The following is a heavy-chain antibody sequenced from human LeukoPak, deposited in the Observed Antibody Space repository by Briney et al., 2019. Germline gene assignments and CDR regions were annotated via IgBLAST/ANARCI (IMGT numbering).Heavy chain of an antibody. CDR3: ARAEGTVTTGYFDY. Sequence: PSETLSLTCAVSGGSISSGGYSWSWIRQPPGKGLEWIGYIYHSGSTYYNPSLKSRVTISVDRSKNQFSLKLSSVTAADTAVYYCARAEGTVTTGYFDYWGQGTLVTVSS. CDR1: GGSISSGGYS. D-gene: IGHD4-4*01. V-gene: IGHV4-30-2*01. CDR2: IYHSGST. J-gene: IGHJ4*02.